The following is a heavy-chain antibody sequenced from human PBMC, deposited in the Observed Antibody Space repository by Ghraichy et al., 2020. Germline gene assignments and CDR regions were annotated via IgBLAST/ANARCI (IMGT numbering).Heavy chain of an antibody. CDR3: CTGGYFFDY. Sequence: GGSLRLSCAASGFIFSNAWMNWVRQVPGKGLEWAGRIKSKVDGGTTDYAGPVKGRFTISRDDSKNTVYLEMNSLKTEDTAVYYCCTGGYFFDYWGQGILVTVSS. CDR1: GFIFSNAW. V-gene: IGHV3-15*01. CDR2: IKSKVDGGTT. D-gene: IGHD3-16*01. J-gene: IGHJ4*02.